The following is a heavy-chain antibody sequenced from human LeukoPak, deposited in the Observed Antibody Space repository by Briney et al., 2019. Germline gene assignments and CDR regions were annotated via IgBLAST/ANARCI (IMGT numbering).Heavy chain of an antibody. Sequence: TLSLTCTVSGGSISSGSYYWSWIRQPAGKGLEWIGRLYTSGSTNYNPSHKTRVTISVDTSKTQFSLKLSSVTAADTAVYYCARGLYGDYGDYWGQGTLVTVSS. CDR2: LYTSGST. J-gene: IGHJ4*02. D-gene: IGHD4-17*01. CDR3: ARGLYGDYGDY. CDR1: GGSISSGSYY. V-gene: IGHV4-61*02.